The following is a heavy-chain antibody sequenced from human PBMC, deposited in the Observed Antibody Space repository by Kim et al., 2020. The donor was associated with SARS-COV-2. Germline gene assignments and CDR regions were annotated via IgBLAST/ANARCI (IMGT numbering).Heavy chain of an antibody. CDR1: GFTFSSYA. Sequence: GGSLRLSCAASGFTFSSYAMSWVRQAPEKGLDWVSSIDGTGGNTYYADSVKGRFTISRDNSKRTLYLEMTRLRVDDTAVYYCATDPKPWIQPNWGQGTLVTVSS. CDR3: ATDPKPWIQPN. D-gene: IGHD5-18*01. V-gene: IGHV3-23*01. CDR2: IDGTGGNT. J-gene: IGHJ4*02.